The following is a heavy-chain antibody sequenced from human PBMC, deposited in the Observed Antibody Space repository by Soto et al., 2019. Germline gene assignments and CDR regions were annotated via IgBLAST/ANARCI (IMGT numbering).Heavy chain of an antibody. D-gene: IGHD3-9*01. CDR2: IIPILGIA. CDR1: GGTFSSYT. V-gene: IGHV1-69*02. Sequence: SVKVSCKASGGTFSSYTISWVRQAPGQGLEWMGRIIPILGIANYAQKFQGRVTITADKSTSTAYMELRSLRSDDTAVYYCASTYDILTGMGVWGQGTTVTVSS. J-gene: IGHJ6*02. CDR3: ASTYDILTGMGV.